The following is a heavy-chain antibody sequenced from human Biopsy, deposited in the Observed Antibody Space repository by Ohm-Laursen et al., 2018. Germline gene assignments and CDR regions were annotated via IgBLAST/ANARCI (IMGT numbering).Heavy chain of an antibody. J-gene: IGHJ3*02. CDR1: GDSVTSDNYF. D-gene: IGHD2-21*02. V-gene: IGHV4-39*01. CDR3: ARHVVLTKPRRAFDI. CDR2: KHYRGGS. Sequence: TLSLTCTVSGDSVTSDNYFWAWIRQPPGKGLEWIGSKHYRGGSYSNPSLRSRVAMSVDTPKNQLSLTLASVTAADTAVYFCARHVVLTKPRRAFDIWGQGTVVTVSS.